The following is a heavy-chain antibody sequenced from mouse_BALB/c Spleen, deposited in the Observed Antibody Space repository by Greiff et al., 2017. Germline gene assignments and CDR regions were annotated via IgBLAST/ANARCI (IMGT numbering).Heavy chain of an antibody. D-gene: IGHD2-14*01. Sequence: VQLQESGPELVKPGASVRITCKASGYTFTSYYIHWVQQRPGQGLEWIGWIYPGNVNTKYNEKFKGKATLTANKSSSTAYMQLSSLTSEDSADYFCARSYYRYDEEGAMDYWGQGTSVTVSS. CDR3: ARSYYRYDEEGAMDY. CDR2: IYPGNVNT. CDR1: GYTFTSYY. V-gene: IGHV1S56*01. J-gene: IGHJ4*01.